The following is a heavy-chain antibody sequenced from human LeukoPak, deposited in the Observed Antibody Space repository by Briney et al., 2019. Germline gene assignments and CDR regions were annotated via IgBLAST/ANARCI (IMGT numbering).Heavy chain of an antibody. CDR2: ISSSSSYI. J-gene: IGHJ6*02. D-gene: IGHD6-19*01. CDR1: GFTFSSYS. V-gene: IGHV3-21*01. CDR3: ARDLRGYGDSSGWFSLRSLSSSRVLDV. Sequence: PGGSLRLSCAASGFTFSSYSMNWVRQAPGKGLEWVSSISSSSSYIYYADSVKGRFTISRDNAKNSLYLQMNSLRAEDTAVYYCARDLRGYGDSSGWFSLRSLSSSRVLDVWGQGTTVTVSS.